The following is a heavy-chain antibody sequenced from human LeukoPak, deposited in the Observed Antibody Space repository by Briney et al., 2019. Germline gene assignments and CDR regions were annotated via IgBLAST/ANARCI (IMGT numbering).Heavy chain of an antibody. Sequence: PSETLSLTCAVYGGSFSGYYWSWIRQPPGKGLEWIGEINHSGSTNYNPSLKSRVTISVDTSKNQFSLKLSSVTAADTAVYYCARRSNWFDPWCQRTLVTVSS. CDR3: ARRSNWFDP. V-gene: IGHV4-34*01. CDR2: INHSGST. J-gene: IGHJ5*02. CDR1: GGSFSGYY.